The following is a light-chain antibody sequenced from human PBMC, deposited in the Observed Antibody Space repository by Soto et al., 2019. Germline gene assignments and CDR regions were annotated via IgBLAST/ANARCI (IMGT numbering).Light chain of an antibody. CDR1: QTISSSF. CDR2: RAS. CDR3: HQFGSSPLYT. Sequence: EIVLTQSPGTLSLSPGKRATLSCRASQTISSSFLAWYQQKPGQAPRMLIYRASRRAPGIPDRFSGSGSWTDFTLTISRLEPEDFAVYYCHQFGSSPLYTFGPGTKVEIK. V-gene: IGKV3-20*01. J-gene: IGKJ3*01.